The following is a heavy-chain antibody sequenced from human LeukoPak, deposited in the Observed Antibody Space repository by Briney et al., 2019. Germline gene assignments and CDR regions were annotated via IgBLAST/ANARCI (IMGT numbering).Heavy chain of an antibody. V-gene: IGHV4-30-4*08. D-gene: IGHD5-24*01. Sequence: QVQLQESGPGLVKPSHTLSLTCTVSGCSINSGDYHCSWIRQPPGKGLEWIGYIYYSGSTNYNPSLKSRVTISVDTSKNQFSLKLSSVTAADTAVYYCARARDGYNTDWGQGTLVTVSS. CDR2: IYYSGST. J-gene: IGHJ4*02. CDR3: ARARDGYNTD. CDR1: GCSINSGDYH.